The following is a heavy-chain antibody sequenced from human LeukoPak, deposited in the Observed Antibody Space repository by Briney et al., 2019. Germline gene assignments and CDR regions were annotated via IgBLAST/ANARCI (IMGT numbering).Heavy chain of an antibody. J-gene: IGHJ4*02. CDR1: GGSISSYY. Sequence: SETLSLTCTVSGGSISSYYWSWIRQPPGKGLEWIGYIYYSGSTNYNPSLKSRVTISVDTSKNQFSLKLSSVTAADTAVYYCARLRMTTVTPVPYFDYWGQGTLVTVSS. CDR2: IYYSGST. V-gene: IGHV4-59*08. CDR3: ARLRMTTVTPVPYFDY. D-gene: IGHD4-17*01.